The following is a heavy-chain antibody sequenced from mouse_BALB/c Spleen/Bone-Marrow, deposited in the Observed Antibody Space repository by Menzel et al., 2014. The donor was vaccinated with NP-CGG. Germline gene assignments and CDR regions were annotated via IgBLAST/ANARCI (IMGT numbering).Heavy chain of an antibody. CDR3: TRSRRAMDY. V-gene: IGHV1S81*02. CDR2: INPSNGGT. CDR1: GYTFTSYY. D-gene: IGHD2-12*01. J-gene: IGHJ4*01. Sequence: QVQLQQSGAELVKPGASVKLSCKASGYTFTSYYMYWVKQMPGQGLEWIGEINPSNGGTNFNEKFKSKATLTVDKSSSTAYMQLSSLTSEDSAVYYCTRSRRAMDYWGQGTSVTVSS.